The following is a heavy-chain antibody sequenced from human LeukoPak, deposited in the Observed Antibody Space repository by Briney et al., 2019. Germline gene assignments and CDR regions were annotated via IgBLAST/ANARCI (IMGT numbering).Heavy chain of an antibody. Sequence: KPSETLSLTCTVSGGSFSFDSWTWIRQPPGKGLEWIGYIYYSGNSNYNPSLKSRVTISVDTSKNQFSLKLSSVTAADTAVYYCAGLGASGNGYLSWFDPWGQGTLVTVSS. CDR2: IYYSGNS. CDR3: AGLGASGNGYLSWFDP. CDR1: GGSFSFDS. D-gene: IGHD3-22*01. V-gene: IGHV4-59*01. J-gene: IGHJ5*02.